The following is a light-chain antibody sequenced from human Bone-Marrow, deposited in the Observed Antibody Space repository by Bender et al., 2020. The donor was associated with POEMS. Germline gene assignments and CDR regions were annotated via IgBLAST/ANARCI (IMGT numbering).Light chain of an antibody. CDR1: ISGVGSYNL. CDR3: SSWDDSLSGWV. V-gene: IGLV2-23*01. CDR2: EST. Sequence: QSALTQPASVSGSPGQSITISCTGSISGVGSYNLVSWYQQQPGKAPKLIIYESTKRPSGVSDRFSGSKSGTSASLAISDIQSEDEGDYYCSSWDDSLSGWVFGGGTKLTVL. J-gene: IGLJ3*02.